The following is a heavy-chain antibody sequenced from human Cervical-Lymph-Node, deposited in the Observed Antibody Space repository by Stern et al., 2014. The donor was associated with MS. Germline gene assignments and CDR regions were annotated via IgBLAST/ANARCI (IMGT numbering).Heavy chain of an antibody. CDR2: ISAYNGNT. D-gene: IGHD2-8*01. CDR3: ARDKMVYATHYYYYAMDV. Sequence: QVQLVQSGAEVKKPGASVKVSCKASGYTFTSYGISWVRQAPGQGLEWMGLISAYNGNTNYAQKLQGRVTMTTDTSTSTACMELRSLRSDDTAVYYCARDKMVYATHYYYYAMDVWGQGTTVTVSS. V-gene: IGHV1-18*01. J-gene: IGHJ6*02. CDR1: GYTFTSYG.